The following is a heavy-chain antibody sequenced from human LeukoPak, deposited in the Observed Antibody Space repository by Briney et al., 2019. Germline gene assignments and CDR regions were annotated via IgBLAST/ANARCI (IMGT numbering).Heavy chain of an antibody. CDR2: ISSSSSYI. CDR3: ARDRSIAAARYFDY. D-gene: IGHD6-13*01. CDR1: GFTFSSYS. V-gene: IGHV3-21*01. J-gene: IGHJ4*02. Sequence: PGGSLRLSCAASGFTFSSYSMNWVRQAPGKGLDWVSSISSSSSYIYYADSVKGRFTISRDNAKNSLYLQMNSLRAEDTAVYYCARDRSIAAARYFDYWGQGTLVTVSS.